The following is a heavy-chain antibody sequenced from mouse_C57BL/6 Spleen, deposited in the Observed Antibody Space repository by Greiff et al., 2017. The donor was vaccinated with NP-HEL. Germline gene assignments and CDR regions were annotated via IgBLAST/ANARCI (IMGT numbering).Heavy chain of an antibody. CDR2: IDPSDSET. CDR3: ARRGIYDYEGMDY. CDR1: GYTFTSYW. D-gene: IGHD1-3*01. Sequence: QVQLQQPGAELVRPGSSVKLSCKASGYTFTSYWMHWVKQRPIQGLEWIGNIDPSDSETRYNQKFKDKATLTVDKSSSTAYMQLSSLTSEDSAVYYCARRGIYDYEGMDYWGQGTSVTVSS. V-gene: IGHV1-52*01. J-gene: IGHJ4*01.